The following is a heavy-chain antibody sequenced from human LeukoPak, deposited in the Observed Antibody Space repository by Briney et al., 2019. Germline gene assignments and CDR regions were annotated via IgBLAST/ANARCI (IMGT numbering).Heavy chain of an antibody. D-gene: IGHD3-3*01. CDR1: GFTFSIYG. J-gene: IGHJ4*02. Sequence: GGSLRLSCAASGFTFSIYGMHWVRQAPGKGLEWVAVIWYDGSNKYYADSVKGRFTISRDNSKNTLYLQMNSLRAEDTAVYYCARDSVDFWSGYYDFDYWGQGTLVTVSS. V-gene: IGHV3-33*01. CDR2: IWYDGSNK. CDR3: ARDSVDFWSGYYDFDY.